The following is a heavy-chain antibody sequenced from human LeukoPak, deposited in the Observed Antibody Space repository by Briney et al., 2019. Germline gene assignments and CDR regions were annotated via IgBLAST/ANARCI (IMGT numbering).Heavy chain of an antibody. V-gene: IGHV3-30*04. CDR1: GFTFSSYA. J-gene: IGHJ4*02. D-gene: IGHD3-22*01. CDR2: VSYDGGHK. Sequence: GGSLRLSCAASGFTFSSYAMHWVRQAPGEGLEWVAVVSYDGGHKFYADSVKGRFTISRDTSSNTLYLQMNSLRAEDTAVYYRARDITYYYDSSGSSLEYWGQGTLVTVSS. CDR3: ARDITYYYDSSGSSLEY.